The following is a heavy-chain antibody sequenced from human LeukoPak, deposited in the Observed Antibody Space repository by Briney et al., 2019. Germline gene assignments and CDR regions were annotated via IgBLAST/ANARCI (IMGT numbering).Heavy chain of an antibody. CDR1: GDIVSSNSAA. CDR2: TYYRSKWYN. Sequence: SQTLSLTCAISGDIVSSNSAAWDWIRQSPSRGLEWLGRTYYRSKWYNDYAVSVKSRITINPDTSKNQFSLQLNSVTPEDTAVYYCARVGAVADIRGFDPWGQGTLVTVSS. D-gene: IGHD6-19*01. J-gene: IGHJ5*02. CDR3: ARVGAVADIRGFDP. V-gene: IGHV6-1*01.